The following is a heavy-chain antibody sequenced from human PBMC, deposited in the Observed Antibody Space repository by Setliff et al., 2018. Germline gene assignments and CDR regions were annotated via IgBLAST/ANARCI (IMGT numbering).Heavy chain of an antibody. CDR1: GYSFTNYW. J-gene: IGHJ6*02. CDR3: ARYDSSGYHYYYGMDV. Sequence: GESLKISCKRSGYSFTNYWIGWVRQMPGKGLEWMGIIYPGDSDTRYSPSFQGQVTISADKSISTASLQWSSLKASDTAMYYCARYDSSGYHYYYGMDVWGQGTTVTVSS. CDR2: IYPGDSDT. D-gene: IGHD3-22*01. V-gene: IGHV5-51*01.